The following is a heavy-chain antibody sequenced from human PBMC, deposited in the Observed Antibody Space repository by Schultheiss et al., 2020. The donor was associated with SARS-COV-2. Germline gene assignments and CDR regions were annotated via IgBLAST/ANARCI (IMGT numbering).Heavy chain of an antibody. J-gene: IGHJ4*02. V-gene: IGHV3-30*18. CDR3: AKVVEDFWSGFVDY. CDR1: GFTFSSYG. D-gene: IGHD3-3*01. CDR2: IGYDGSNK. Sequence: GGSLRLSCAASGFTFSSYGMHWVRQAPGKGLEWVAVIGYDGSNKYYADSVKGRFTISRDNSKNTLYLQMNSLRAEDTAVYYCAKVVEDFWSGFVDYWGQGTLVTVSS.